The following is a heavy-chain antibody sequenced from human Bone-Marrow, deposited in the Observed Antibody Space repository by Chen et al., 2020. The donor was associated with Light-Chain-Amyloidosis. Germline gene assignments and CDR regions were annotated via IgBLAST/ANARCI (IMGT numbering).Heavy chain of an antibody. J-gene: IGHJ4*02. CDR3: AGRRDGYSFVY. D-gene: IGHD5-12*01. CDR2: IYPDDSDA. CDR1: GYTFPNYW. V-gene: IGHV5-51*01. Sequence: EVQLEQSGPEVKKPGESLKISCKGSGYTFPNYWFGWVRQMPGKGLEWMGVIYPDDSDARYSPSFEGHVTSSGDNSITTAYLQWSSLKASDTAMCYCAGRRDGYSFVYWGQGTLVTVSS.